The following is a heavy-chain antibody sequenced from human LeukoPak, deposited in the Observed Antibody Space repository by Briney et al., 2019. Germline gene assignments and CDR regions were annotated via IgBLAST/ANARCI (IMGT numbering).Heavy chain of an antibody. Sequence: GGSLRLSCAASGFTFDDYAMHWVRQAPGKGLEWVSGISWNSGSIGYADSVKGRFTISRDNAKNSLYLQMNSLRAEDTALYYRAKDSGGGWSPPDYWGQGTLVTVSS. CDR1: GFTFDDYA. J-gene: IGHJ4*02. CDR2: ISWNSGSI. CDR3: AKDSGGGWSPPDY. D-gene: IGHD6-19*01. V-gene: IGHV3-9*01.